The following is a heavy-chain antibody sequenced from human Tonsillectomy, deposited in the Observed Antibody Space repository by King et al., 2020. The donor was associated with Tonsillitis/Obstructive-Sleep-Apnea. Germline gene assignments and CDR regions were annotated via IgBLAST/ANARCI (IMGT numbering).Heavy chain of an antibody. CDR3: TRVGTSGRYSYDF. J-gene: IGHJ3*01. V-gene: IGHV3-49*04. Sequence: VQLVESGGGLVQPGRSLRLSCTASGFTFGDYGMSWVRQAPGKGLEWVGFIRSKAYGGTTEYAASVKGRFTISKDESKSIAYLQMNSLKTEDTAVYYCTRVGTSGRYSYDFWGQGTTVTVSS. CDR1: GFTFGDYG. CDR2: IRSKAYGGTT. D-gene: IGHD1-26*01.